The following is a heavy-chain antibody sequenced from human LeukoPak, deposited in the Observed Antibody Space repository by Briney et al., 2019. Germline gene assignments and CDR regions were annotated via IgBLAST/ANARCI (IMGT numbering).Heavy chain of an antibody. Sequence: TGGSLRLSCAASGFTFSTFAMIWVRQPPGKGLEWVSSIFPSGGEIHYADSVRGRFTISRDNAEKSLFLQMFGLAIDDTALYYCVRGVKRDGYSPLDFWGQGTLVTVSS. CDR2: IFPSGGEI. CDR1: GFTFSTFA. V-gene: IGHV3-23*01. CDR3: VRGVKRDGYSPLDF. J-gene: IGHJ4*02. D-gene: IGHD5-24*01.